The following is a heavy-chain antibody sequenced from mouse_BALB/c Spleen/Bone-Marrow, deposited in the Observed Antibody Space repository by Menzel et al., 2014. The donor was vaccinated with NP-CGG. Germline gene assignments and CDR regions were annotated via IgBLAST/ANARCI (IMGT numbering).Heavy chain of an antibody. J-gene: IGHJ1*01. CDR1: GYAFTNYL. V-gene: IGHV1-54*01. CDR3: ARGITTGY. Sequence: VHTQQPGAQLARPGTSGKGSYKSYGYAFTNYLIEWVKQRPGQGLEWIGVINPGSGGTNYNEKFKGKATLTADKSSSTAYMQLSSLTSDDSAVYLCARGITTGY. D-gene: IGHD1-1*01. CDR2: INPGSGGT.